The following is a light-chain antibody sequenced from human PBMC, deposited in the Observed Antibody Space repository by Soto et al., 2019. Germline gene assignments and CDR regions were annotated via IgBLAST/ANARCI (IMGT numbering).Light chain of an antibody. CDR3: QSYDISLSGVV. Sequence: QPVLTQPPSVSGAPGQRVTISCTGSSSNIGAGYDVHWYQQLPGTVPKLLIYDKNNRPSGVPDRFSGSKSGTSASLAITGLQAEDEADYYCQSYDISLSGVVFGGGTKLTVL. CDR2: DKN. V-gene: IGLV1-40*01. CDR1: SSNIGAGYD. J-gene: IGLJ2*01.